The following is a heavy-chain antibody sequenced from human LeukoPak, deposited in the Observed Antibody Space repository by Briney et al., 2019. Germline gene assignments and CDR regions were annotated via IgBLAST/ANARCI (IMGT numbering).Heavy chain of an antibody. Sequence: GGSLRLSCAASGFTFSNYAMSWVRQAPGKGLEWVSAISGSGDNTYYADSVKGRFTISRDNSRNTLYLQMNSLRAEDTAVYYCAKVFGRSTGDAFDIWGQGTMVTVSS. CDR1: GFTFSNYA. V-gene: IGHV3-23*01. CDR2: ISGSGDNT. D-gene: IGHD3-10*01. J-gene: IGHJ3*02. CDR3: AKVFGRSTGDAFDI.